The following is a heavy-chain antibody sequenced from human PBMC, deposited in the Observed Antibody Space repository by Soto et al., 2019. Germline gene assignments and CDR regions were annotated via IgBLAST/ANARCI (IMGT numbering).Heavy chain of an antibody. CDR3: TLRQDSSRGPIY. V-gene: IGHV2-5*01. CDR1: GFSLTTSGMT. Sequence: QITLKESGPTLVNPTQTLTLTCTVSGFSLTTSGMTLGWIRQPPGKAQEWLALGYQYSPSLNSRLTITMDTPKHQLVPTMTNMDPVDTATYYCTLRQDSSRGPIYWGQGILVTVSS. CDR2: GY. J-gene: IGHJ4*02. D-gene: IGHD6-13*01.